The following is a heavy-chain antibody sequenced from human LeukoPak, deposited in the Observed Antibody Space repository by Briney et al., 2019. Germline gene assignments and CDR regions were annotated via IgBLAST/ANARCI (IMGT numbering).Heavy chain of an antibody. D-gene: IGHD2-21*02. J-gene: IGHJ1*01. V-gene: IGHV3-74*01. CDR2: INSDGSST. Sequence: GGSLRLSCAASGFTFSSYWMHWVRQAPGKGLVWVSRINSDGSSTSYADSVKGRFTISRDNAKNTLYLQMNSLRAEDTAVYYCARDAYCGGDCYVRYFQHWGQGTLVTVSS. CDR1: GFTFSSYW. CDR3: ARDAYCGGDCYVRYFQH.